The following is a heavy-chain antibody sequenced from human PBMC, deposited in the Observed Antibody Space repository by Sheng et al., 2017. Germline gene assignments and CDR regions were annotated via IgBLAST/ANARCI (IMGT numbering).Heavy chain of an antibody. V-gene: IGHV1-2*02. J-gene: IGHJ4*02. CDR3: ARDPHVVQLAQAQKFDY. Sequence: QVQLVQSGAEVKKPGASVKVSCKASGYTFTGYYMHWVRQAPGQGLEWMGWINPNSGGTNYAQKFEGRVTMTRDTSISTAYMELSRLRSDDTAVYYCARDPHVVQLAQAQKFDYWGQGTLVTVSS. CDR2: INPNSGGT. CDR1: GYTFTGYY. D-gene: IGHD1-1*01.